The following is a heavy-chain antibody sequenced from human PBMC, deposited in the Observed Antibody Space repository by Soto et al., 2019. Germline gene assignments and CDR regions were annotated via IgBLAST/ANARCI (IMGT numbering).Heavy chain of an antibody. J-gene: IGHJ4*02. V-gene: IGHV3-30-3*01. Sequence: GGSLRLSCAASGFTFSSYAMHWVRQAPGKGLEWVAVISYDGSNKYYTDSVKGRFTISRDNSKNTLYLQMNSLRAEDTAVYYCARDGTYYDFWSGYYTSHLDYWGQGILVTVSS. CDR1: GFTFSSYA. CDR3: ARDGTYYDFWSGYYTSHLDY. D-gene: IGHD3-3*01. CDR2: ISYDGSNK.